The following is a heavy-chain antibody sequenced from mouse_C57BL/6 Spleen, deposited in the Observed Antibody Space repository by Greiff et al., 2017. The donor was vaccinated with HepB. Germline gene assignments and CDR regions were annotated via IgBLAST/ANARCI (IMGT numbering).Heavy chain of an antibody. V-gene: IGHV1-55*01. CDR2: IYPGSGST. D-gene: IGHD2-1*01. CDR1: GYTFTSYW. CDR3: ARAGSYGNFFAY. J-gene: IGHJ3*01. Sequence: QVQLKQPGAELVKPGASVKMSCKASGYTFTSYWITWVKQRPGQGLEWIGDIYPGSGSTNYNEKFKSKATLTVDTSSSTAYMQLSSLTSEDSAVYYCARAGSYGNFFAYWGQGTLVTVSA.